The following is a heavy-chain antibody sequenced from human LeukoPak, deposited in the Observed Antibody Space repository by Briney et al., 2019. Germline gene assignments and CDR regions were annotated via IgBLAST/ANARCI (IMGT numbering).Heavy chain of an antibody. J-gene: IGHJ4*02. D-gene: IGHD6-19*01. V-gene: IGHV3-74*01. CDR3: ARESAVAATSDY. CDR2: INSDGSST. Sequence: GGSLRLSCAASGSTFGNYYMSWVRQAPGKGLVWVSRINSDGSSTSYADSVKGRFTISRDNAKNTLYLQMNSLRAEDTAVYYCARESAVAATSDYWGQGTLVTVSS. CDR1: GSTFGNYY.